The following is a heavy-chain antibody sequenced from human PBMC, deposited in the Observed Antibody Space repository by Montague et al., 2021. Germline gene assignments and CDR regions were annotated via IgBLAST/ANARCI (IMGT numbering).Heavy chain of an antibody. J-gene: IGHJ5*02. CDR3: ARWRVYYDSSGYAA. CDR1: EFTFSTFP. V-gene: IGHV3-30-3*01. Sequence: SLRLSCAASEFTFSTFPMHWVRQAPGKGLEWVALISHDGSNKYYADSARGRFTVSRDNSKNTLYLQTSSPRADDTAVYYCARWRVYYDSSGYAAWGRGTLVTVSS. D-gene: IGHD3-22*01. CDR2: ISHDGSNK.